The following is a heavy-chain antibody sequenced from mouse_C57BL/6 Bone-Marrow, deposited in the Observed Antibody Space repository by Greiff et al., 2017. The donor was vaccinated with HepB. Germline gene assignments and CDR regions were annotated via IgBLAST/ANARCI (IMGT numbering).Heavy chain of an antibody. J-gene: IGHJ4*01. V-gene: IGHV10-1*01. CDR2: IRSKSNNYAT. Sequence: GGGLVQPKGSLKLSCAASGFSFNTYAMKWVRQAPGKGLEWVARIRSKSNNYATYYADSVKDRFTISRDDSESMLYLQMNNLKTDDTAMYYCVRHPLYAMDYWGQGTSVTVSS. CDR3: VRHPLYAMDY. CDR1: GFSFNTYA.